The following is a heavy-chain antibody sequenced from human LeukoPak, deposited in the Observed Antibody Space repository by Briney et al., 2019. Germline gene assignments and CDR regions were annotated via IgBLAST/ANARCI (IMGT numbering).Heavy chain of an antibody. CDR2: ISGSGGST. CDR1: GFTFSSYG. CDR3: AKVKGYSGYDNDY. V-gene: IGHV3-23*01. D-gene: IGHD5-12*01. J-gene: IGHJ4*02. Sequence: GGSLRLSCAASGFTFSSYGMHWVRQAPGKGLEWVSAISGSGGSTYYADSVKGRFTISRDNSKNTLYLQMNSLRAEDTAVYYCAKVKGYSGYDNDYWGQGTLVTVSS.